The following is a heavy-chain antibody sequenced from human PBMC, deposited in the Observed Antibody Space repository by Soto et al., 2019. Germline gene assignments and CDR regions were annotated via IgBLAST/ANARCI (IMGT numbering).Heavy chain of an antibody. D-gene: IGHD2-2*01. CDR2: IIPISGTA. CDR1: GGTFSNYA. Sequence: QVQLVQSGAEVKKPGSSVKVSCKASGGTFSNYAISWVRQAPGQGLEWMGGIIPISGTANYAQKFQGRVTITAGEYTSTAYMELSSLRSEDTAVYYCARSQGSSTSLEIYYYYYYGMEVWGQGTTVTVSS. V-gene: IGHV1-69*01. CDR3: ARSQGSSTSLEIYYYYYYGMEV. J-gene: IGHJ6*02.